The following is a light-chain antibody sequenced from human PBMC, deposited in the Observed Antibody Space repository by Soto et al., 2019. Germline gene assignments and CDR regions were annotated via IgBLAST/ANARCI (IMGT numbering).Light chain of an antibody. J-gene: IGLJ1*01. Sequence: QSVLTQPASVSGSPGQSITISCSGTSSNIGGYNVVCWYQQHPGKAPKFIVYDCIKRPSGVSDRFSGSTSGSTASLTISGLQADDEADYYCSSYTASSTLLFGTGTKVTVL. CDR3: SSYTASSTLL. CDR1: SSNIGGYNV. V-gene: IGLV2-14*02. CDR2: DCI.